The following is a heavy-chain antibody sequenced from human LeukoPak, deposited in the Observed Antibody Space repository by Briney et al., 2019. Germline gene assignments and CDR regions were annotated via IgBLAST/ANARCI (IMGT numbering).Heavy chain of an antibody. D-gene: IGHD6-13*01. V-gene: IGHV3-30*04. CDR1: GFTFSSYA. Sequence: PGGSLRLSCAASGFTFSSYAMHWVRQAPGKGLEWVAVISYDGSNKYYAASVKGRFTISRDNSKNTLYLQMNSLRAEDTAVYYCARDHGSSWYYFDYWGQGTLVTVSS. CDR2: ISYDGSNK. CDR3: ARDHGSSWYYFDY. J-gene: IGHJ4*02.